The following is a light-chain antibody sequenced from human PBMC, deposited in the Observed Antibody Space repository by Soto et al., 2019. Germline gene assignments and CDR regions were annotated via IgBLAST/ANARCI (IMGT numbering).Light chain of an antibody. CDR2: DAS. CDR1: QSVSTY. Sequence: EIVLTQSPPPLSLSPGERAPLSCRSSQSVSTYLALYKHKPGQAPRLLIYDASNRATGIPDRFSGSGSGTKVTLTINSLEPEDHAVYYCQQRSNGLLTFGGETKVEIK. V-gene: IGKV3-11*01. CDR3: QQRSNGLLT. J-gene: IGKJ4*01.